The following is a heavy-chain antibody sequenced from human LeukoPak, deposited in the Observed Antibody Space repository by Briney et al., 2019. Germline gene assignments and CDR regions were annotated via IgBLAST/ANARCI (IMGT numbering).Heavy chain of an antibody. CDR3: ASCSSTSCHTQFDY. Sequence: GASVKVSCKASGYTFTGYYMHWVRQAPGQGLEWMGWSNPNSGGTNYAQKFQGRVTMTRDTSISTAYMELSRLRSDDTAVYYCASCSSTSCHTQFDYWGQGTLVTVSS. CDR2: SNPNSGGT. D-gene: IGHD2-2*01. V-gene: IGHV1-2*02. CDR1: GYTFTGYY. J-gene: IGHJ4*02.